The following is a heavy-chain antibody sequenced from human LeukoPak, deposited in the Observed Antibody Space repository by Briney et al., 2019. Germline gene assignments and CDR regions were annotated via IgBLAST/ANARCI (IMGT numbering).Heavy chain of an antibody. CDR3: ARDGRSGSNYGRVDY. V-gene: IGHV3-66*01. CDR2: IYSGGST. CDR1: GFTVSSNY. J-gene: IGHJ4*02. Sequence: GGSLRLSCAASGFTVSSNYMSWVRQAPGKGLEWVSVIYSGGSTYYADSVKGRFTISRDNSKNTLYLQMNSLRAEDTAVYYCARDGRSGSNYGRVDYWGQGTLVTVSS. D-gene: IGHD1-26*01.